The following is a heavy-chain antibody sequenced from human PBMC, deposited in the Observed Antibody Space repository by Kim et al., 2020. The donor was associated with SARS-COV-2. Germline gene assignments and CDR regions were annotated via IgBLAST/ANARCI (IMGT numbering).Heavy chain of an antibody. CDR3: ARVAFGGFDL. J-gene: IGHJ2*01. CDR2: P. D-gene: IGHD3-10*01. Sequence: PTYAQRFTGRCVFALDTSVSTAYLQISSLKAEDTAVYYCARVAFGGFDLWGRGTLVTVSS. V-gene: IGHV7-4-1*02.